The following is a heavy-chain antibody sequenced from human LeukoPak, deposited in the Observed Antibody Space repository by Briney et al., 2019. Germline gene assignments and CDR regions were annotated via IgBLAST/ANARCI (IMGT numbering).Heavy chain of an antibody. CDR2: ISSSSSYI. Sequence: PGGSLRLSCAASGFTFSSYSMNWVRQAPGKGLEWVSSISSSSSYIYYADSVKGRFTISRDNAKNSLYLQMNSLRAEDTAVYYCARDHEDGSGWYRPGYYGMDVWGQGTTVTVSS. CDR1: GFTFSSYS. CDR3: ARDHEDGSGWYRPGYYGMDV. J-gene: IGHJ6*02. V-gene: IGHV3-21*01. D-gene: IGHD6-19*01.